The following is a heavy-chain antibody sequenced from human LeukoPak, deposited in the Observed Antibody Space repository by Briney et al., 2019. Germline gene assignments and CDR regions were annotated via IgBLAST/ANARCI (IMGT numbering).Heavy chain of an antibody. Sequence: ASVKVSCKASGYTFTGYYMHWVRQAPGQGLEWMGRINPNSGGTNYAQKFQGRVTMTRDTSISAVYMELSRLRSDDTAVYYCARLGTPVAEYFDYWGQGTLVTVSS. CDR1: GYTFTGYY. V-gene: IGHV1-2*06. D-gene: IGHD6-19*01. J-gene: IGHJ4*02. CDR3: ARLGTPVAEYFDY. CDR2: INPNSGGT.